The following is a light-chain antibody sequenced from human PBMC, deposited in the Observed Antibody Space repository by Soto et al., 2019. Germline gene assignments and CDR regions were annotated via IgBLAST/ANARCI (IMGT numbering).Light chain of an antibody. CDR1: QSVSSY. V-gene: IGKV3-11*01. Sequence: EIVLTQSSPTLSLSPGERATLSCRASQSVSSYLAWYQQKPGQAPRLRIYYASNRATGIPARFSGSGSGTDFTLTIDSLEPEDFAVYYCQQRNTWPTFGPGTKVDI. CDR2: YAS. CDR3: QQRNTWPT. J-gene: IGKJ3*01.